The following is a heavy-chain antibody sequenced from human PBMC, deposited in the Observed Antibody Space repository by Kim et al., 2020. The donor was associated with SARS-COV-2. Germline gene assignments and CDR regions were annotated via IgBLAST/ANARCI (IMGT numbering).Heavy chain of an antibody. D-gene: IGHD3-16*02. Sequence: ASVKVSCKTSGYTFTTYGLSWVRQAPGQGLEWMGWISTDSGYTKYAQKFQDRVTLTKDTSRSTAYMELRSLISDDTAVYFCARDRDYRFDLWGQGTLVTVSS. J-gene: IGHJ4*02. CDR1: GYTFTTYG. CDR3: ARDRDYRFDL. CDR2: ISTDSGYT. V-gene: IGHV1-18*01.